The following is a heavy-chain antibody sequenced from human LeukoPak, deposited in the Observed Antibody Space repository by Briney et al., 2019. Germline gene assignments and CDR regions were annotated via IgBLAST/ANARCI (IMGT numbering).Heavy chain of an antibody. CDR2: IKQDGSEK. Sequence: GGSLRLSCAASGFTFRSYWMSWVRQAPGKGLEWVANIKQDGSEKYYVDSVKGRFTISRDNAKNSLYLQMNSLRAEDTAVYYCARGVPAATNWFDPWGQGTLVTVSS. D-gene: IGHD2-2*01. CDR1: GFTFRSYW. J-gene: IGHJ5*02. CDR3: ARGVPAATNWFDP. V-gene: IGHV3-7*01.